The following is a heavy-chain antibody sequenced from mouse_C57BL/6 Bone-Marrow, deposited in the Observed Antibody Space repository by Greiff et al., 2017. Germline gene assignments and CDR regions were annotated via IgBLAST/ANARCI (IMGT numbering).Heavy chain of an antibody. CDR1: GYTFPSYW. Sequence: QVQLQQPGAELVRPGSSVKLSCKASGYTFPSYWMDWVPRRPGQGLEWIGNIYPSASETHYTQKFKDKATLTVDKSSSPAYMQLSSLPSEYSAVYYCARSLLRYHYYAMDYWGQGTSVTVSS. CDR2: IYPSASET. J-gene: IGHJ4*01. CDR3: ARSLLRYHYYAMDY. D-gene: IGHD1-1*01. V-gene: IGHV1-61*01.